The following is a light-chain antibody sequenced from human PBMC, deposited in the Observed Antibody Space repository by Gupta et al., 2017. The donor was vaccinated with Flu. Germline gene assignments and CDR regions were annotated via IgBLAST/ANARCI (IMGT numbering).Light chain of an antibody. V-gene: IGKV1-6*01. J-gene: IGKJ1*01. CDR3: QQEDNCPRA. CDR1: QEIKTD. CDR2: AAS. Sequence: PSSLSASVGDRVTITCRASQEIKTDLNWYQQKPGKAPKRLIYAASKVHSGVPSRFSGSGSGPXFFLTIXSRQPEDSATYYCQQEDNCPRAFGXGTKVEIK.